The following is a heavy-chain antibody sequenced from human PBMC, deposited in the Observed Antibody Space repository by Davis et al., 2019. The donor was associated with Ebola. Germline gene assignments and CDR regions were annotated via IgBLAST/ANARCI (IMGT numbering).Heavy chain of an antibody. CDR2: ISDYNGNT. V-gene: IGHV1-18*01. CDR1: GYIFSSFG. J-gene: IGHJ4*02. D-gene: IGHD3-10*01. Sequence: ASVKVSCKASGYIFSSFGISWVRQAPGQGLEWMGWISDYNGNTDYAQKLQGRVTMTTDTSTRTAYMELTSLNSDDTAVYYCARGTSGSYDYWGQGTLVTVSS. CDR3: ARGTSGSYDY.